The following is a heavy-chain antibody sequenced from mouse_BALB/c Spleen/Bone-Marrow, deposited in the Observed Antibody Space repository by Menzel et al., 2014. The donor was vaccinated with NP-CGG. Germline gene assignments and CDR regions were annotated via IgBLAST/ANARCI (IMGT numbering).Heavy chain of an antibody. D-gene: IGHD1-2*01. CDR2: INPDSSTI. J-gene: IGHJ3*01. CDR3: TRLHYYGYSAY. V-gene: IGHV4-1*02. CDR1: GFDFSRYW. Sequence: EVQLQQSGGGLVQPGGSLKLSCAASGFDFSRYWTSWVRQAPGKGLEWIGEINPDSSTINYTPSLKDKFIISRDNAKNTLYLQKSKVRSEDTALYYCTRLHYYGYSAYWGQGTLVTVST.